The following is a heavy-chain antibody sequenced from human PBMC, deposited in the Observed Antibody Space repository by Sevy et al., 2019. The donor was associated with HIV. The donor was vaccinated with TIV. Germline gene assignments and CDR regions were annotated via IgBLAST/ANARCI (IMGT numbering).Heavy chain of an antibody. CDR2: ISGSGATT. J-gene: IGHJ3*02. Sequence: GGSLRLSCAASGFTFSDYYMSWIRQGPEKGLEWISYISGSGATTFYADSMKGRFTISRDNAKNSLFLQINSLKAEDTAVYYCARGLGSSSDAFDIWGQGTMVTVSS. CDR3: ARGLGSSSDAFDI. D-gene: IGHD2-15*01. CDR1: GFTFSDYY. V-gene: IGHV3-11*01.